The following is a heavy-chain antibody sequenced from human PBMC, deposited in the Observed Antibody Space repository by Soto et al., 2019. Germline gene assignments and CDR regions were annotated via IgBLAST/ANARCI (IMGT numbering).Heavy chain of an antibody. CDR2: ISSDSRTI. J-gene: IGHJ6*02. Sequence: PGGSLRLSCVASGFSLSDYAVNWVRQAPGKGLEWVSFISSDSRTIYYADSVEGRFTVSRDNARNSVSLQMDSLRDEEAAVYYCARIKLVEWFFINVDVYDMDVWGQGTPVTFSS. V-gene: IGHV3-48*02. CDR3: ARIKLVEWFFINVDVYDMDV. D-gene: IGHD3-3*01. CDR1: GFSLSDYA.